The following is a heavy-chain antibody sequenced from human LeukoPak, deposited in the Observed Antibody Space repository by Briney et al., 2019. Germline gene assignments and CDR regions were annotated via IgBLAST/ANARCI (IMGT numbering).Heavy chain of an antibody. J-gene: IGHJ5*02. Sequence: ASVKVSCKASGYTFTSYDINWVRQATGQGLEWMGWMNPNSGNTGYAQKFQGRVTMTRNTSISTAYMELSSLRSEDTAVYYCARRRQWLEHPNWFDPWAREPWSPSPQ. CDR1: GYTFTSYD. CDR3: ARRRQWLEHPNWFDP. D-gene: IGHD6-19*01. V-gene: IGHV1-8*01. CDR2: MNPNSGNT.